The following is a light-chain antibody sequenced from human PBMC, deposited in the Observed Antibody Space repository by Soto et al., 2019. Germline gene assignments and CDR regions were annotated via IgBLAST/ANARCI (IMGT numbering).Light chain of an antibody. CDR1: QSLLHITGETF. CDR2: EVS. CDR3: MQSTQLLPT. Sequence: DVVMTQTPLSLSVASGQPASISCKSSQSLLHITGETFLFWHLQKPGQSPQLLIYEVSTRVSGVPDRFSGSGSWTDFRLEISRVESDDVSIYYCMQSTQLLPTFGQGTRLEIK. V-gene: IGKV2-29*02. J-gene: IGKJ5*01.